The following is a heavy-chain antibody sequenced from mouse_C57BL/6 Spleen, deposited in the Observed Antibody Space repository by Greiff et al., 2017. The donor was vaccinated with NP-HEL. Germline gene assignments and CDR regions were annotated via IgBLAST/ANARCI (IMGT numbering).Heavy chain of an antibody. J-gene: IGHJ2*01. CDR1: GFTFSDYY. Sequence: EVMLVESEGGLVQPGSSMKLSCTASGFTFSDYYMAWVRQVPEKGLEWVANINYDGSSTYYLDSLKSRFIISRDNAKNILYLQMSSLKSEDTATYYCARGYYGNYLDYWGQGTTLTVSS. V-gene: IGHV5-16*01. CDR2: INYDGSST. D-gene: IGHD2-1*01. CDR3: ARGYYGNYLDY.